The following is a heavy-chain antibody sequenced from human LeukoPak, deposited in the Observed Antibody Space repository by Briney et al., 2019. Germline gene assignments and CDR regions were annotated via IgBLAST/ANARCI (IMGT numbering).Heavy chain of an antibody. CDR2: IKQDGSEK. D-gene: IGHD3-10*01. J-gene: IGHJ4*02. CDR1: GFTFSRYW. V-gene: IGHV3-7*05. CDR3: ARVPGKYQPWFGDAS. Sequence: GGSLRLSCAASGFTFSRYWMSWVHQAPGKGLEWVANIKQDGSEKYYVDSVKGRFTISRDNAKNSLYLQMNSLRAEDTAVYYCARVPGKYQPWFGDASWGQGTLVTVSS.